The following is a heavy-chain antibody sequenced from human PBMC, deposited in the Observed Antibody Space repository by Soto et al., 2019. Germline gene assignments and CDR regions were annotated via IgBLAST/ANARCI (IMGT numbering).Heavy chain of an antibody. CDR2: IYYSGST. D-gene: IGHD2-15*01. J-gene: IGHJ6*03. CDR3: ARDLGAIGDCSGGSCYRYTNYYYYYMDV. Sequence: TSETLSLTCTVSGGSISSYYWSWIRQPPGKGLEWIGYIYYSGSTNHNPSLKSRVTISVDTSKNQFSLKLSSVTAADTAVYYCARDLGAIGDCSGGSCYRYTNYYYYYMDVWGKGTTVTV. CDR1: GGSISSYY. V-gene: IGHV4-59*01.